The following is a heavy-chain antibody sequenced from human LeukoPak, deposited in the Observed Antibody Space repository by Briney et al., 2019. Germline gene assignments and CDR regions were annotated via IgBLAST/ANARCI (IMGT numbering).Heavy chain of an antibody. CDR2: ISYDGSNK. CDR1: GFSFSSYG. CDR3: AKDRA. Sequence: GGSLRLSCAASGFSFSSYGMHWVRQAPGKGLERGAVISYDGSNKYYADSVKGRFTISRDNSKNTLYLQMNSLRAEDTAVCYCAKDRAWGQGTLVTVSS. D-gene: IGHD5-24*01. V-gene: IGHV3-30*18. J-gene: IGHJ5*02.